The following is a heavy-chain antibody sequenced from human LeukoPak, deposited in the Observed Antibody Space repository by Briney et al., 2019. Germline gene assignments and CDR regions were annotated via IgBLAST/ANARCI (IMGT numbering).Heavy chain of an antibody. CDR1: GYTFADYY. CDR3: ARGVSGAYYYYYMDV. V-gene: IGHV1-2*02. D-gene: IGHD1-26*01. Sequence: ASVKVSCKASGYTFADYYMQWVRQAPGQGLEWMGWINPNSGGTNYAQKFQDRVTMTRDTSISTAYMELSSLRSDDSAVYYCARGVSGAYYYYYMDVWGKGTTVTVSS. J-gene: IGHJ6*03. CDR2: INPNSGGT.